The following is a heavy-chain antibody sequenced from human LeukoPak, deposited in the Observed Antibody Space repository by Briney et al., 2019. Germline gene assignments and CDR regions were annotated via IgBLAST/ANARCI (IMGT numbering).Heavy chain of an antibody. CDR3: TREVAYNDYVWGRNRYSSGVFDV. CDR2: VRKKSDFGAT. Sequence: SGGSLRLSCAASGFTFSNAWMSWVRQAPGKGLEWVGRVRKKSDFGATDYATPVIGRFTVSRDESRDTLYLQMNSLEVEDTGVYFCTREVAYNDYVWGRNRYSSGVFDVWGQGTVVIVSS. J-gene: IGHJ3*01. D-gene: IGHD3-16*02. V-gene: IGHV3-15*01. CDR1: GFTFSNAW.